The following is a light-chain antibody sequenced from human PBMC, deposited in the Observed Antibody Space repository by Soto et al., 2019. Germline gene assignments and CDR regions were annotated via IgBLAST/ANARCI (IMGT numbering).Light chain of an antibody. J-gene: IGKJ1*01. V-gene: IGKV1-39*01. CDR2: AAS. CDR1: QSIRRN. CDR3: QQTYSTPWT. Sequence: DIQMTQSPSSLSASVGDRVTITCRASQSIRRNLNWYQQKPGKAPNLLIYAASGLQSGVPSRFSGSGSGTDFTLTVSSLQPEDFATYYCQQTYSTPWTFDQGTKVESK.